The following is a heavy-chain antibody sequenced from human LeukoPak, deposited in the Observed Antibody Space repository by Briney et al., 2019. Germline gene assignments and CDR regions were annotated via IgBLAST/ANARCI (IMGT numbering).Heavy chain of an antibody. J-gene: IGHJ6*04. D-gene: IGHD3-10*01. V-gene: IGHV1-18*04. CDR3: ARAITMVRGVIIKSYYYGMDV. CDR2: ISAYNGNT. CDR1: GYTFTSYG. Sequence: ASVKVSCKASGYTFTSYGISWVPQAPGQGLEWMGWISAYNGNTNYAQKLQGRVTMTTDTPTSTAYMELRSLRSDDTAVYYCARAITMVRGVIIKSYYYGMDVWGKGTTVTVSS.